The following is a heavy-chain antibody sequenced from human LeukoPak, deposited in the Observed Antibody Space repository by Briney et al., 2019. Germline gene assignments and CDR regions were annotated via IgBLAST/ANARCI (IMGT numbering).Heavy chain of an antibody. D-gene: IGHD5-12*01. CDR1: GFXFSSYA. CDR3: AKDEYSGYDFGALYYYYGMDV. CDR2: ISGSGGST. J-gene: IGHJ6*02. V-gene: IGHV3-23*01. Sequence: GGSLRLSCAASGFXFSSYAISWVRRAPGKGLEWVSAISGSGGSTYYADSVKGRFTISRDNSKNTLYLQMNSLRAEDTAVYYCAKDEYSGYDFGALYYYYGMDVWGQGTTVTVSS.